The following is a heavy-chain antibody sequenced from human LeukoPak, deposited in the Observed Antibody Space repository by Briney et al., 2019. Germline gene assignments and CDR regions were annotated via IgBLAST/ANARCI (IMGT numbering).Heavy chain of an antibody. Sequence: SETLSLTCTVSGYSISSGYYWGWIRPPPGKGLEWIGSIYHSGSTYYNPSLKSRVTISVDTSKNQFSLKLSSVTAADTAVYYCARTVDTAMVVDYWGQGTLVTVSS. D-gene: IGHD5-18*01. V-gene: IGHV4-38-2*02. CDR2: IYHSGST. J-gene: IGHJ4*02. CDR1: GYSISSGYY. CDR3: ARTVDTAMVVDY.